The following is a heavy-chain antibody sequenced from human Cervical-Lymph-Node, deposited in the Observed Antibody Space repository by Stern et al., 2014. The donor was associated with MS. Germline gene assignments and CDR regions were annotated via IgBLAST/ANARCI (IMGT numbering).Heavy chain of an antibody. D-gene: IGHD5-18*01. CDR2: IHPSGNS. CDR1: GGSVSSGSSY. V-gene: IGHV4-61*02. J-gene: IGHJ4*02. Sequence: QVQLQQSGPGLVKPSQTLSLTCTVSGGSVSSGSSYWSWIRQSAGKRLEWIGRIHPSGNSYYNLSLKSRVTISLDTSKKQFSLELSSGTAADTAVYYCASGYRFFDYWGQGTLVTVSS. CDR3: ASGYRFFDY.